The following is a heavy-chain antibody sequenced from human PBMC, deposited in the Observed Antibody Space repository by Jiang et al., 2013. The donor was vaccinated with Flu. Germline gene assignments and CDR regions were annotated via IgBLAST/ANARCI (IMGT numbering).Heavy chain of an antibody. J-gene: IGHJ6*02. D-gene: IGHD6-19*01. V-gene: IGHV3-30*18. CDR3: AKDRKAGQWLDVLGYYYYAMDV. CDR2: ISYDGSNK. CDR1: GFTFSSYG. Sequence: AASGFTFSSYGMHWVRQAPGKGLEWVAVISYDGSNKYYADSVKGRFTISRDNSKNTLYLQMNSLRAEDTAVYYCAKDRKAGQWLDVLGYYYYAMDVWGQGTTVTVSS.